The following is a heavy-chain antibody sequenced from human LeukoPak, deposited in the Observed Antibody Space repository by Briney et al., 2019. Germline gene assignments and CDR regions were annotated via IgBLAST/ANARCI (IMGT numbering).Heavy chain of an antibody. Sequence: SETLSLTCTVSGGSISSSSYYWGWIRQPPGKGLEWIGSIYYSGSTYYNPSLKSRVTISVDTSKNQFSLKLSSVTAADTAVYYCARDTFYGSLYNWFDPWGQGTLVTVSS. CDR2: IYYSGST. J-gene: IGHJ5*02. V-gene: IGHV4-39*07. CDR1: GGSISSSSYY. D-gene: IGHD2/OR15-2a*01. CDR3: ARDTFYGSLYNWFDP.